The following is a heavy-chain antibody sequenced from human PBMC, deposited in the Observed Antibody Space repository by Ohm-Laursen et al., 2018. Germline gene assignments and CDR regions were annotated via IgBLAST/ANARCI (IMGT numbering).Heavy chain of an antibody. D-gene: IGHD3-22*01. J-gene: IGHJ4*02. CDR1: GFTFSTYA. CDR3: AKGRDYYDSSGYQY. Sequence: GSLRLSCSASGFTFSTYAMSWVRQAPGKGLEWVSAISGSGDNTYYADSVKGRFTISRDNSKNKLYLQMNSLRAEDTAVYYCAKGRDYYDSSGYQYWGQGTLVTVSS. V-gene: IGHV3-23*01. CDR2: ISGSGDNT.